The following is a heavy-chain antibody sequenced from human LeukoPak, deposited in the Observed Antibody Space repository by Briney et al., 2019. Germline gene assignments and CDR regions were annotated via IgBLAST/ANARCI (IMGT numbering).Heavy chain of an antibody. CDR2: IYTSGST. D-gene: IGHD3-22*01. CDR1: GGSISSYY. V-gene: IGHV4-4*07. Sequence: PSETLSLTCTVSGGSISSYYWSWIRQPAGKGLEWIGRIYTSGSTNYNPSLKSRVTMSVDTSKNQFSLKLSSVTAADTAVYYCARLGGANYYDSSGYYYEVEEIDYWGQGTLVTVSS. J-gene: IGHJ4*02. CDR3: ARLGGANYYDSSGYYYEVEEIDY.